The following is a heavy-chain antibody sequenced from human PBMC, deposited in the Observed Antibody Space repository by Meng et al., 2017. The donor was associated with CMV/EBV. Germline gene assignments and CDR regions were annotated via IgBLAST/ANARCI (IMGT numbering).Heavy chain of an antibody. CDR3: ARAAPYYYDKYGMDV. V-gene: IGHV3-7*01. Sequence: GESLKISCAASGFTFSSYWMSWVRQAPGKGLEWVANIKQDGSEKYYVDSVKGRFTISRDNAKNSLYLQMNSLRAEDTAVYYCARAAPYYYDKYGMDVWGQGTTVTVSS. J-gene: IGHJ6*02. CDR2: IKQDGSEK. CDR1: GFTFSSYW. D-gene: IGHD3-22*01.